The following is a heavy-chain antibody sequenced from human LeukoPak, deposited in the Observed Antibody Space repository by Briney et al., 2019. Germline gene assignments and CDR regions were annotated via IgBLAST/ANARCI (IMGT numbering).Heavy chain of an antibody. CDR2: IYYSGST. CDR1: GGSISSGGYY. V-gene: IGHV4-31*03. CDR3: ARSAITGTTSWFDP. J-gene: IGHJ5*02. Sequence: SETLSLTCTVSGGSISSGGYYWSWIRQHPGKGLEWIGYIYYSGSTYYNPPLKSRVTISVDRSKNQFSLKLSSVTAADTAVYYCARSAITGTTSWFDPWGQGTLVTVSS. D-gene: IGHD1-7*01.